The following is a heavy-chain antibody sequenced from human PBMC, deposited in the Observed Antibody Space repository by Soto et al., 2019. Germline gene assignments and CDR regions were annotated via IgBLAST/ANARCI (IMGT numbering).Heavy chain of an antibody. V-gene: IGHV3-53*01. CDR2: IFIGGTT. CDR1: GFTVSSSQ. D-gene: IGHD5-12*01. J-gene: IGHJ4*02. CDR3: ARAAGWLQFDY. Sequence: GGSLRLSCAASGFTVSSSQMTWVRQAPEKALEWVSVIFIGGTTQYAVSVKGRFTISRDYSKNTVYLQMNSLRAEDTAVYYCARAAGWLQFDYSGQGTLVTVSS.